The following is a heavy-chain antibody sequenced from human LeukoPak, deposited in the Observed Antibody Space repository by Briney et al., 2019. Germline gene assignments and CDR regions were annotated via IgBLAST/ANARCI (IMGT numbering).Heavy chain of an antibody. J-gene: IGHJ4*02. CDR3: ARSHSQIWVPAATGYFDY. Sequence: ASVKVSCKASGGTFSSYAISWVRQAPGQGLEWMGGIIPIFGTANYAQKFQGRVTITADESTSTAYMELSSLRSEGTAVYYCARSHSQIWVPAATGYFDYWGQGTLVTVSS. CDR1: GGTFSSYA. V-gene: IGHV1-69*13. D-gene: IGHD2-2*01. CDR2: IIPIFGTA.